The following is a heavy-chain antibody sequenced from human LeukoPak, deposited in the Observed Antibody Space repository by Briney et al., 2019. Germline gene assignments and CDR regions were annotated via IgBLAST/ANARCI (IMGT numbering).Heavy chain of an antibody. V-gene: IGHV4-4*07. Sequence: SETLSLTCTDSGGSISNSYWSWIRQPAGKGLEWIGRIYSSGSTNYNPSLKSRVTMSVDTSKNQFPLKLTSVTAADTAVYYCARDSALGYCGGDCYPDYWGQGTLVTVSS. CDR3: ARDSALGYCGGDCYPDY. CDR1: GGSISNSY. CDR2: IYSSGST. J-gene: IGHJ4*02. D-gene: IGHD2-21*02.